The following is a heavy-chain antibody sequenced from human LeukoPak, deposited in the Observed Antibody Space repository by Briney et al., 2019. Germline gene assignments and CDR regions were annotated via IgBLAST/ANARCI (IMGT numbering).Heavy chain of an antibody. Sequence: GGSLRLSCAASGFTFSSYWMSWVRQAPGKGLEWVANIKQDGSEKYYVDSVKGRFTISRDNAKNSLYLQMNNLRAEDTAVYYCARKKRVDTDSIMVYYYYAMDVWGQGTTVTVSS. V-gene: IGHV3-7*01. CDR2: IKQDGSEK. CDR1: GFTFSSYW. CDR3: ARKKRVDTDSIMVYYYYAMDV. J-gene: IGHJ6*02. D-gene: IGHD5-18*01.